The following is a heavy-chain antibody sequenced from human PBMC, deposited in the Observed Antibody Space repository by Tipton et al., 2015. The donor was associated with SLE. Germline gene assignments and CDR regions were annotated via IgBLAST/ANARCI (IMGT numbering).Heavy chain of an antibody. D-gene: IGHD3-9*01. J-gene: IGHJ6*02. Sequence: TLSLTCTVSGGSISNYYWSWIRQPPGKGLEWIGFIYYSGSTNNNPSGSTNYNPSLKSRVTTSVDTPKNHVFLNLSSVTAADTAVYYCARWGGGNCEKLTGYPGDGLDVWGQGTSVIVSS. CDR1: GGSISNYY. V-gene: IGHV4-59*07. CDR2: IYYSGSTNNNPSGST. CDR3: ARWGGGNCEKLTGYPGDGLDV.